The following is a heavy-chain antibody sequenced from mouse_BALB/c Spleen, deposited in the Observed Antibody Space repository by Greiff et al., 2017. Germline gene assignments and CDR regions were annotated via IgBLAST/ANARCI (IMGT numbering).Heavy chain of an antibody. J-gene: IGHJ4*01. CDR3: ARSPYGNYEDYYAMDY. Sequence: QVQLQQPGAELVKPGASVKLSCKASGYTFTSYWMHWVKQRPGQGLEWIGEINPSNGRTNYNEKFKSKATLTVDKSSSTAYMQLSSLTSEDSAVYYCARSPYGNYEDYYAMDYWGQGTSVTGSS. CDR1: GYTFTSYW. D-gene: IGHD2-1*01. CDR2: INPSNGRT. V-gene: IGHV1S81*02.